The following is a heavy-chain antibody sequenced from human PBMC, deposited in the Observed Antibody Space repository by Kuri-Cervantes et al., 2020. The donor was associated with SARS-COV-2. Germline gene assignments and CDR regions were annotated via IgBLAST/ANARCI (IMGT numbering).Heavy chain of an antibody. CDR1: GFTFSSYW. CDR3: ALMGQRLQYYFDY. CDR2: IKQDGSEK. D-gene: IGHD5-12*01. V-gene: IGHV3-7*01. J-gene: IGHJ4*02. Sequence: GESLKISCAASGFTFSSYWMSWVRQAPGKGLEWVANIKQDGSEKYYVDSVKGRFTISRDNAKNSLYLQMNSLRAEDTAVYYCALMGQRLQYYFDYWGQGTLVTVSS.